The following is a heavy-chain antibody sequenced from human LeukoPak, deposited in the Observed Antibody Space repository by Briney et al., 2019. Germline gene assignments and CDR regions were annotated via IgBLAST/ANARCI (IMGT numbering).Heavy chain of an antibody. CDR2: INWNGGGT. Sequence: GGSLRLSCAASGFTFDDFGMTWVRQAPGKGLEWVSGINWNGGGTGYADSVKGRFTISRDNAKRILYLQMNSLRVEDTAVYYCARWELSGRVMERLSWIDHWGQGALVTVSS. V-gene: IGHV3-20*04. D-gene: IGHD3-16*02. CDR1: GFTFDDFG. CDR3: ARWELSGRVMERLSWIDH. J-gene: IGHJ4*02.